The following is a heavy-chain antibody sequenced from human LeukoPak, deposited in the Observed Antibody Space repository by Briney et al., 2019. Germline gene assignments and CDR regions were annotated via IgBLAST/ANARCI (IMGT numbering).Heavy chain of an antibody. V-gene: IGHV4-34*01. J-gene: IGHJ4*02. CDR1: GGSFSGYY. D-gene: IGHD4-23*01. CDR3: VRGRAYGGKSNFDY. Sequence: SETLSLTCAVYGGSFSGYYWSWIRQPPGKGLEWIGEINHSGSTNYNPSLKSRVTISVDTSKSQFSLKLSSVTAADTAVYYCVRGRAYGGKSNFDYWGQGTLVTVSS. CDR2: INHSGST.